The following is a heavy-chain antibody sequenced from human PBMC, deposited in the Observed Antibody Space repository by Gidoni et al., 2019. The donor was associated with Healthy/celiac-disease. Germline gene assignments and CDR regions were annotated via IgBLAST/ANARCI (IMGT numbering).Heavy chain of an antibody. V-gene: IGHV4-34*01. CDR2: INHSGST. Sequence: QVQLQQWGAGLLKPSETLYLTCAVYGGSFSGYYWRWIRQPPGKGLEWIGEINHSGSTNYNPSLKSRVTISVDTSKNQFSLKLSSVTAADTAVYYCARGGRLYCSSTSCYRAGNYFDYWGQGTLVTVSS. CDR1: GGSFSGYY. D-gene: IGHD2-2*02. J-gene: IGHJ4*02. CDR3: ARGGRLYCSSTSCYRAGNYFDY.